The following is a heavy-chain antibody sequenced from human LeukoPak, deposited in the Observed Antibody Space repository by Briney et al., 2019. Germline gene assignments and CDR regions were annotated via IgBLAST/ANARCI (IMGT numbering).Heavy chain of an antibody. J-gene: IGHJ4*02. CDR2: IYHSGST. Sequence: SSETLSLTCAVSGYSISSGYYWGWIRQPPGKGLEWIGSIYHSGSTYYNPSLKSRVTISVDTSKNQFSLKLSSVTAADTAAYYCASLTPADYDFWSGYYRKQSFDYWGQGTLVTVSS. CDR1: GYSISSGYY. V-gene: IGHV4-38-2*01. D-gene: IGHD3-3*01. CDR3: ASLTPADYDFWSGYYRKQSFDY.